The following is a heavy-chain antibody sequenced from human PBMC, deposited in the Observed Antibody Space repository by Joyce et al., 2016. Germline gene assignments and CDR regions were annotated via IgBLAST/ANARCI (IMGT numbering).Heavy chain of an antibody. D-gene: IGHD3-10*01. J-gene: IGHJ1*01. CDR2: VNDRGRT. CDR1: GGSLSGYY. Sequence: QVQLQEWGAGLLKPSETLSLTCAVYGGSLSGYYWSWIRQAPGMGLEWIGEVNDRGRTNYNQSLKSRATTSMDTSKNQFSLRLTTVTAADTAVYFCARARRGIILARGEMGEYLQHWGRGTVVIVSS. CDR3: ARARRGIILARGEMGEYLQH. V-gene: IGHV4-34*01.